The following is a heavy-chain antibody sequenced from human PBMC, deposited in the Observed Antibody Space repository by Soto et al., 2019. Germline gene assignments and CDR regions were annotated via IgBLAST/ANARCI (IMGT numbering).Heavy chain of an antibody. CDR3: VRMLDRDF. J-gene: IGHJ4*02. CDR1: GFTFSSYW. D-gene: IGHD1-1*01. V-gene: IGHV3-74*01. CDR2: INSDGSTT. Sequence: GGSPRLSCAASGFTFSSYWMYWVRQGPGKGLVWVSRINSDGSTTDYADSVKGRFTISRDNAKNTLYLQMNGLSAEETALYYCVRMLDRDFWGQGTLVTVSS.